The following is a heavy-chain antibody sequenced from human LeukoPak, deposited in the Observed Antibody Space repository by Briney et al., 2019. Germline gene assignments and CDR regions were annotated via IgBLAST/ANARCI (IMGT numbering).Heavy chain of an antibody. CDR3: ARVSYCSSTSCYYFDY. J-gene: IGHJ4*02. CDR1: GYTFTSYV. CDR2: ISAYNGNT. V-gene: IGHV1-18*01. Sequence: ASVKVSCKASGYTFTSYVISWVRQAPGQGLEWMGWISAYNGNTNYAQKLQGRVTMTTDTSTSTAYMELRSLRSDDTAVYYCARVSYCSSTSCYYFDYWGQGTLVTVSS. D-gene: IGHD2-2*01.